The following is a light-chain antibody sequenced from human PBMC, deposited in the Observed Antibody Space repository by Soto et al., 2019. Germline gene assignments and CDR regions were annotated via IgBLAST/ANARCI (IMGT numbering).Light chain of an antibody. Sequence: QSALTQPPSASGSPGQSVTISCTGTSGDIGGYNYVSWYQQHPGKAPKLIIYEVIKRPSGVPARFSGSKFGNTASLTVSGLQTEDEADYFCSSFAGSRIYVFGTGTKVTVL. CDR2: EVI. V-gene: IGLV2-8*01. J-gene: IGLJ1*01. CDR1: SGDIGGYNY. CDR3: SSFAGSRIYV.